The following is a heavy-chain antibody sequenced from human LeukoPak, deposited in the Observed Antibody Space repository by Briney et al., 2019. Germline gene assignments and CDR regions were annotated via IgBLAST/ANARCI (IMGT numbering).Heavy chain of an antibody. CDR2: TYYRSTWYN. D-gene: IGHD2-2*01. CDR3: ARRPTQYDCFDP. V-gene: IGHV6-1*01. CDR1: GDSVSSNKAA. Sequence: SQTLSLTCTISGDSVSSNKAAWNWIRQSPSRGLEWLGRTYYRSTWYNDYAVSVRGRITVNPDTSKNQFSLHLNSVTPEDTAVYYCARRPTQYDCFDPWGQGILVTVSS. J-gene: IGHJ5*02.